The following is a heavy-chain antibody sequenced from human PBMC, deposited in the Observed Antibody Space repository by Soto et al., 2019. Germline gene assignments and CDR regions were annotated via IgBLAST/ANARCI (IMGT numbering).Heavy chain of an antibody. J-gene: IGHJ6*02. Sequence: EVQLVESGGGLVKPGGSLRLSCAASGFTFSSYSMNWVRQAPGKGLEWVSSISSSSSTIYYADSVKGRFTISRDNAKNSLYLQMNSLRDEDTAVYYCARSFGVVIMKGDYYGMDVWGQGTTVTVSS. V-gene: IGHV3-21*01. CDR3: ARSFGVVIMKGDYYGMDV. CDR2: ISSSSSTI. CDR1: GFTFSSYS. D-gene: IGHD3-3*01.